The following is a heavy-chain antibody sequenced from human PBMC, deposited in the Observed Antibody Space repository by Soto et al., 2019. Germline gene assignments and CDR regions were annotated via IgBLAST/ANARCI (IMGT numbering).Heavy chain of an antibody. CDR3: ARSPQEMQVLLD. J-gene: IGHJ4*02. CDR1: GGSISSNNW. Sequence: NPSETLSLTCAVSGGSISSNNWWSWVRQPPGRRLEWIGEVYQNGSPNYNPALRSRVTISVDKSKNQFSLTMSSVTAADTAVYYCARSPQEMQVLLDWGLGTLVTVSS. D-gene: IGHD3-10*01. V-gene: IGHV4-4*02. CDR2: VYQNGSP.